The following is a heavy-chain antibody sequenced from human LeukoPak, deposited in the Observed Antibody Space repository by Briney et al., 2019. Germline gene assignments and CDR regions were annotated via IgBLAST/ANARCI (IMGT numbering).Heavy chain of an antibody. CDR1: GFTFDDYA. V-gene: IGHV3-9*01. CDR3: AKDKGSYGSGSYLFDY. J-gene: IGHJ4*02. Sequence: GGSLRLSCAASGFTFDDYAMHWVRHAPGKGLEWVSGISWNSGSIGYADSVKGRFTISRDSAKNSLYLQMNSLRAEDTALYYCAKDKGSYGSGSYLFDYWGQGTLVTVSS. D-gene: IGHD3-10*01. CDR2: ISWNSGSI.